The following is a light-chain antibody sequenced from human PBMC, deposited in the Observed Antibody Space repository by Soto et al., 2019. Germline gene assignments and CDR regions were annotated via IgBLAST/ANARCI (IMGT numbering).Light chain of an antibody. CDR2: WAS. CDR3: QQYYSIPIT. V-gene: IGKV4-1*01. Sequence: DIVMTQSPDSLAVSLGERATINCKSSQSILYSSNNKNYLGWYQQKVGQPPKLLIYWASTRESGVPDRFSGSGSGTDFTLTISSLQAEDVAVYYCQQYYSIPITFGQGTRLEIK. J-gene: IGKJ5*01. CDR1: QSILYSSNNKNY.